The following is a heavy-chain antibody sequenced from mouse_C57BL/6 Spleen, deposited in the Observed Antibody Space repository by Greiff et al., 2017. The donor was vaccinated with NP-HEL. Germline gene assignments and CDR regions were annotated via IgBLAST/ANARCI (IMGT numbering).Heavy chain of an antibody. CDR2: IYPGDGDT. CDR1: GYAFSSSW. D-gene: IGHD1-1*01. CDR3: ARSLYYGSSYWFAY. Sequence: VQLQESGPELVKPGASVKISCKASGYAFSSSWMNWVKQRPGKGLEWIGRIYPGDGDTNYNGKFKGKATLTADKSSSTAYMQLSSLTSEDSAVYFCARSLYYGSSYWFAYWGQGTLVTVSA. J-gene: IGHJ3*01. V-gene: IGHV1-82*01.